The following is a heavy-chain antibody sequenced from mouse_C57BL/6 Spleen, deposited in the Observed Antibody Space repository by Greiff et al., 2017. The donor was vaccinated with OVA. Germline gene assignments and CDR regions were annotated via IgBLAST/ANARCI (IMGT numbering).Heavy chain of an antibody. V-gene: IGHV1-55*01. CDR2: IYPGSGST. J-gene: IGHJ2*01. Sequence: VQLQQPGAELVKPGASVKMSCKASGYTFTSYWITWVQQRPGQGLAWIGAIYPGSGSTNYNEQFKSKATLTVDTSSSTAYMQLSSLTSEDSAVYYCARSWGAQLHGPFDYWGQGTTLTVSS. CDR1: GYTFTSYW. CDR3: ARSWGAQLHGPFDY. D-gene: IGHD3-1*01.